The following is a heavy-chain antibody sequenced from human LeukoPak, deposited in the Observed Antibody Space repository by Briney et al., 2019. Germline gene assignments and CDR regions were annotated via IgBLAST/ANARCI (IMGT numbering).Heavy chain of an antibody. V-gene: IGHV3-53*01. CDR1: GFTVSSNY. J-gene: IGHJ6*02. CDR2: IYSGGST. D-gene: IGHD6-6*01. Sequence: GGSLRLSCAASGFTVSSNYMSWVRQAPGKGLGWVSVIYSGGSTYYADSVKGRFTISRDNSKNTLYLQMNSLRAEDTAVHYCAREYSSSTRYYYYGMDVWGQGTTVTVSS. CDR3: AREYSSSTRYYYYGMDV.